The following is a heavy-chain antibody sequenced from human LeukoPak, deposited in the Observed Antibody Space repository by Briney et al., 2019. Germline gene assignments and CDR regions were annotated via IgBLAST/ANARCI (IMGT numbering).Heavy chain of an antibody. CDR2: IRYDGSNK. V-gene: IGHV3-30*02. CDR3: ARDPKYYYGSGSYFPWFDP. J-gene: IGHJ5*02. CDR1: GFTVSNNY. D-gene: IGHD3-10*01. Sequence: PGGSLRLSCAASGFTVSNNYMSWVRQAPGKGLEWVAFIRYDGSNKYYADSVKGRFTISRDNSKNTLYLQMNSLRAEDTAVYYCARDPKYYYGSGSYFPWFDPWGQGTLVTVSS.